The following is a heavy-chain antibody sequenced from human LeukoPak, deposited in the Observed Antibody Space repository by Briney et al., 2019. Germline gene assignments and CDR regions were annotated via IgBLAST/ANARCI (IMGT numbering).Heavy chain of an antibody. V-gene: IGHV3-21*06. CDR2: ISSESSYI. CDR3: ASLEFGY. CDR1: GFIFNTHS. J-gene: IGHJ4*02. Sequence: SGGSLRLSCAASGFIFNTHSMNWVRQSPGKGLEWVSSISSESSYIHYADSVKGRFTISRDNAKNSLYLQMNSLRAEDTAVYYCASLEFGYWGQGTLVTVSS. D-gene: IGHD3-16*01.